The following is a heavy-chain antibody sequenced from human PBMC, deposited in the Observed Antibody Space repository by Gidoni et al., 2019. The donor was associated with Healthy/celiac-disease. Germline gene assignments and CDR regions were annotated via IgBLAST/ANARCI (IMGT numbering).Heavy chain of an antibody. D-gene: IGHD3-22*01. CDR3: ARFDSSGYLLDY. CDR2: INPNSGGT. J-gene: IGHJ4*02. V-gene: IGHV1-2*02. CDR1: GYTFTGYY. Sequence: QVQLVQSGAEVKKPGASVNVSFKASGYTFTGYYMHLVRQAPGQGLEWMGWINPNSGGTNYAQKFQGRVTMTRDTSISTAYMELSRLRSDDTAVYYCARFDSSGYLLDYWGQGTLVTVSS.